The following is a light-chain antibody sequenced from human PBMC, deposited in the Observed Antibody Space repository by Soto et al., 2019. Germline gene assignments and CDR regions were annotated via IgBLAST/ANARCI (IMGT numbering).Light chain of an antibody. Sequence: DLQMTQSPSSLSASVGDRVTIICQASQDISTYLNWYQQKPGKAPNLLSYDASNLETGVPSRFSGSGSVTDFTFTISSLQPEDIATYYCQQYANLPPYTFGQGTKLEIK. CDR1: QDISTY. CDR3: QQYANLPPYT. J-gene: IGKJ2*01. CDR2: DAS. V-gene: IGKV1-33*01.